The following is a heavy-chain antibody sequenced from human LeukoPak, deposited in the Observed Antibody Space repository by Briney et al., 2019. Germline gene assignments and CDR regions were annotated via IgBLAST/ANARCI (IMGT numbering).Heavy chain of an antibody. Sequence: SETLSLTCTVSGGSISSSSYYWGWIRQPPGKGLEWIGSIYYGGSTYYNPSLKSRVTISVDTSKNQFSLKLSSVTAADTAVYYCAGDGGNFIDYRGQGALVTVSS. J-gene: IGHJ4*02. V-gene: IGHV4-39*01. CDR1: GGSISSSSYY. D-gene: IGHD4-23*01. CDR2: IYYGGST. CDR3: AGDGGNFIDY.